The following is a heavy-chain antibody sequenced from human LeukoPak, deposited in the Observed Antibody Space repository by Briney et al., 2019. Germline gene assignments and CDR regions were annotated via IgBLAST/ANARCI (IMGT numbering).Heavy chain of an antibody. V-gene: IGHV1-18*03. CDR2: ISAYNGNT. D-gene: IGHD3-10*01. Sequence: ASVKVSCKASGYTFTSYGISWVRQAPGQGLEWMGWISAYNGNTNYAQKLQGRVTMTTDTSTSTACMELRSLRSDDMAVYYCARDRIYYGSGSYFWFDPWGQGTLVTVSS. CDR3: ARDRIYYGSGSYFWFDP. CDR1: GYTFTSYG. J-gene: IGHJ5*02.